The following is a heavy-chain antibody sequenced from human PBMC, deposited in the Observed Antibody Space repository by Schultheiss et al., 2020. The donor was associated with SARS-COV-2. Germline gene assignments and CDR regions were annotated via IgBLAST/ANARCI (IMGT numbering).Heavy chain of an antibody. Sequence: GGSLRLSCAASGFTFSSYGMSWVRQAPGKGLEWVSGINWNGGSTGYADSVKGRFTISRDNAKNSLYLQMNSLRAEDTALYYCASHHRSGWYSNWFDPWGQGTLVTVSS. D-gene: IGHD6-19*01. J-gene: IGHJ5*02. CDR1: GFTFSSYG. V-gene: IGHV3-20*04. CDR2: INWNGGST. CDR3: ASHHRSGWYSNWFDP.